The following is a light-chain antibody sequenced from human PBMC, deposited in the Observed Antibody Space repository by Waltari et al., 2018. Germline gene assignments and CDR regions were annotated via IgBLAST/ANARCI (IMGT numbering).Light chain of an antibody. CDR2: AAS. CDR3: QQSYFTPPVT. Sequence: DIQMTQSPSSLSASVGDRVNITCRASRSISSHLNWYQQKPGKAPKALIYAASRLQSGIPSRFSGSGSGTDFTLSISNLQPEDFVTYYCQQSYFTPPVTFGQGTRLEIK. CDR1: RSISSH. J-gene: IGKJ5*01. V-gene: IGKV1-39*01.